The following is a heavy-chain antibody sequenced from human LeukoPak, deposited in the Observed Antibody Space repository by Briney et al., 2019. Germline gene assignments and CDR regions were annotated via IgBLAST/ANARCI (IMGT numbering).Heavy chain of an antibody. CDR2: ISSSSSYI. CDR3: AKDRDIVVVPAAPLDY. J-gene: IGHJ4*02. CDR1: GFTFSSYS. Sequence: GGSLRLSCAASGFTFSSYSMNWVRQAPGKGLEWVSSISSSSSYIYYADSVKGRFTISRDNAKNSLYLQMNSLRAEDTAVYYCAKDRDIVVVPAAPLDYWGQGTLVTVSS. V-gene: IGHV3-21*04. D-gene: IGHD2-2*01.